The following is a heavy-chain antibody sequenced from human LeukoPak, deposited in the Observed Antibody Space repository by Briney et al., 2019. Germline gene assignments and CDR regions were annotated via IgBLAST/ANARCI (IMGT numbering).Heavy chain of an antibody. CDR3: ARDSDSGSYWPPHAFDI. D-gene: IGHD1-26*01. CDR1: GFTFSSYW. CDR2: IKQDGSEK. Sequence: GGSLRLSCAASGFTFSSYWMSWVRQAPGKGLEWVANIKQDGSEKYYVDSVKGRFTISRDNAKNSLYLQMNSLRAEDTAVYYCARDSDSGSYWPPHAFDIWGQGTMVTVSS. V-gene: IGHV3-7*01. J-gene: IGHJ3*02.